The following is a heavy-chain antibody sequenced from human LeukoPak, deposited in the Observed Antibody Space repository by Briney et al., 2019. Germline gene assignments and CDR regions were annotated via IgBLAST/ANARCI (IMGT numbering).Heavy chain of an antibody. CDR1: GGSTSSYY. V-gene: IGHV4-59*12. D-gene: IGHD4-17*01. CDR2: IYYSGST. J-gene: IGHJ4*02. CDR3: ARGQGTVTTH. Sequence: SETLSLTCTVSGGSTSSYYWSWIRQPPGRGLEWIGQIYYSGSTDYHPSLKSRVTISVDTSKNQFSLKLSSVTAADTAVYYCARGQGTVTTHWGQGTLVTVSS.